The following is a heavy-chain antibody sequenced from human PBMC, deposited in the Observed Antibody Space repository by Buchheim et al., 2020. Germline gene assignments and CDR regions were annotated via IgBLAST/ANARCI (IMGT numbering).Heavy chain of an antibody. J-gene: IGHJ4*02. CDR2: ISYDGSNK. CDR1: GFTFSSYA. V-gene: IGHV3-30-3*01. Sequence: VQLLESGGGVVQPGRSLRLSCAASGFTFSSYAMHWVRQAPGKGLEWVAVISYDGSNKYYADSVKGRFTISRDNSKNTLYLQMNSLRAEDTAVYYCARETYYYDSSGFDYWGQGTL. D-gene: IGHD3-22*01. CDR3: ARETYYYDSSGFDY.